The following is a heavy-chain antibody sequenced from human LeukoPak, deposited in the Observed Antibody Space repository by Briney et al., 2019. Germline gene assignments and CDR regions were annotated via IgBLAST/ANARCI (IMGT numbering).Heavy chain of an antibody. J-gene: IGHJ4*02. CDR1: GGSISSSNW. CDR3: AREGYDSSGYFGY. CDR2: IYHSGST. D-gene: IGHD3-22*01. Sequence: SGTLSLTCAVSGGSISSSNWWSWVRQPPGKGLEWIGEIYHSGSTNYNPSLKSRVTISVDKSKNQFSLKLSSVTAADTAVYYCAREGYDSSGYFGYWGQGTLVTVSS. V-gene: IGHV4-4*02.